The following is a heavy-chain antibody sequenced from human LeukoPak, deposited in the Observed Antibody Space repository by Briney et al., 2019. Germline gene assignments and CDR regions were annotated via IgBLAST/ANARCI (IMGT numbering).Heavy chain of an antibody. D-gene: IGHD3-9*01. Sequence: GSLRLSCADSGFTFSRYWMNWLRQAPGKGLEWIGSVYYSGSTYYNPSLKSRVTISVDTSKNQFSLKLSSVTAAGTAVYYCAREDYDILTGYFVSFDYWGQGTLVTVSS. CDR3: AREDYDILTGYFVSFDY. CDR2: VYYSGST. V-gene: IGHV4-39*07. CDR1: GFTFSRYW. J-gene: IGHJ4*02.